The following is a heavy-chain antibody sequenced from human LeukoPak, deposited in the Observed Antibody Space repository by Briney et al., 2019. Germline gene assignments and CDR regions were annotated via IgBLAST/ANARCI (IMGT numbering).Heavy chain of an antibody. CDR1: GFTFSSYG. D-gene: IGHD5-18*01. Sequence: PGGSLRLSCAASGFTFSSYGMHWVRQAPGKGLEWVAVIWYDGSNKYYADSVKGRFTISRDNSKNTLYLQMNSLRAEDTAVYYCAREGVDTAMVTPFDYWGQGTLVTVSS. CDR2: IWYDGSNK. J-gene: IGHJ4*02. CDR3: AREGVDTAMVTPFDY. V-gene: IGHV3-33*01.